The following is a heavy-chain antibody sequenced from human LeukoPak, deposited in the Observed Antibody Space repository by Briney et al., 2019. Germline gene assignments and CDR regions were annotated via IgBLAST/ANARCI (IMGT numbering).Heavy chain of an antibody. CDR2: ISWNSGSI. J-gene: IGHJ4*02. CDR1: GFTFDDYA. Sequence: GGSLRLSCAASGFTFDDYAMHWVRQAPGKGLEWVSGISWNSGSIGYADSVKGRFTISRDNAKNSLYLQMNSLRAEDMALYYCAKDMTHGSSSSFDYWGQGTLVTVSS. V-gene: IGHV3-9*03. CDR3: AKDMTHGSSSSFDY. D-gene: IGHD6-6*01.